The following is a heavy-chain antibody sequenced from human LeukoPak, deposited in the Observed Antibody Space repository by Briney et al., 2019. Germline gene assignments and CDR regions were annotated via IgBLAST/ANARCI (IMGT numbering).Heavy chain of an antibody. CDR2: ISSSGSTI. CDR1: GFTFISYE. CDR3: AELGITMIGGV. Sequence: AGGSLRLSRAASGFTFISYEMNWVRQAPGKGLEWVSYISSSGSTIYYADSVKGRFTISRDNAKNSLYLQMNSLRAEDTAVYYCAELGITMIGGVWGKGTTVTISS. J-gene: IGHJ6*04. D-gene: IGHD3-10*02. V-gene: IGHV3-48*03.